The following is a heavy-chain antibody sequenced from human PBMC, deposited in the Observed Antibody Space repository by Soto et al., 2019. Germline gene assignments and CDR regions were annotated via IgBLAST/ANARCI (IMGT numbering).Heavy chain of an antibody. D-gene: IGHD5-18*01. CDR3: ARDWVRGYSYGYVAGSFDY. CDR1: GGTFSSYA. CDR2: IIPIFGTA. V-gene: IGHV1-69*13. Sequence: SVKVSCKASGGTFSSYAISWVRQAPGQGLEWMGGIIPIFGTANYAQKFQGRVTITADESTSTAYMELSSLRSEDTAVYYCARDWVRGYSYGYVAGSFDYWGQGTLVTVSS. J-gene: IGHJ4*02.